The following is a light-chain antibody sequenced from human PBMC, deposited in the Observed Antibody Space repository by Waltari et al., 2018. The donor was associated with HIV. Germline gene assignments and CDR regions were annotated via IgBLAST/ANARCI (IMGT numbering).Light chain of an antibody. CDR1: SNDVGSYNY. Sequence: QSALTQPASVSGSPGQSITISCTGTSNDVGSYNYVSLYQQRPGKAPKLMIYESRHRPSGVSNRFSASKSGNTASLTSSGLQAEDEADYYCSSYISSNTYVFGTGTEVTVL. J-gene: IGLJ1*01. CDR2: ESR. CDR3: SSYISSNTYV. V-gene: IGLV2-14*01.